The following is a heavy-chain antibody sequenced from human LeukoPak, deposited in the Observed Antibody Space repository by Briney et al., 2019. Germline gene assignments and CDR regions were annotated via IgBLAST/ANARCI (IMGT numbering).Heavy chain of an antibody. V-gene: IGHV3-23*01. Sequence: XXEWVSAISGSGGSTYYADSVKGRFTISRDNSKNTLYLQMNSLRAEDTAVYYCAKDGGYSYGFSVDYWGQGPLVTVSS. CDR3: AKDGGYSYGFSVDY. D-gene: IGHD5-18*01. CDR2: ISGSGGST. J-gene: IGHJ4*02.